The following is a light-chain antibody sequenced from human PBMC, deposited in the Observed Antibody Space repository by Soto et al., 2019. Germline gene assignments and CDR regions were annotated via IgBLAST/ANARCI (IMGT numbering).Light chain of an antibody. J-gene: IGKJ1*01. V-gene: IGKV1-5*01. CDR2: DAS. Sequence: DFQMTQSPSTLSGSVGDIVTITCRASQSLNNRLAWYQQKPGKAPKLLIYDASTLESGVSSRFSGTGSETECTLTITDLQADDLATYFCHQYKTYSTFGQGTKVDIK. CDR3: HQYKTYST. CDR1: QSLNNR.